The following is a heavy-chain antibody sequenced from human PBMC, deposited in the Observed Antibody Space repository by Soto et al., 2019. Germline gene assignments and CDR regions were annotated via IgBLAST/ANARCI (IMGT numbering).Heavy chain of an antibody. J-gene: IGHJ6*02. CDR2: IRSRANNFAT. Sequence: EVQLVESGGGLVQPGGSLQLSCAASGFIFSGSAIHWVRQASGNGLEWVGRIRSRANNFATSSAASVKGRFTFSRDDSKNTAYLQMNTLKPEDTAVYYCARGQGAAIGDYYYHGMDVWGQGTTGTVSS. CDR3: ARGQGAAIGDYYYHGMDV. D-gene: IGHD2-2*02. CDR1: GFIFSGSA. V-gene: IGHV3-73*02.